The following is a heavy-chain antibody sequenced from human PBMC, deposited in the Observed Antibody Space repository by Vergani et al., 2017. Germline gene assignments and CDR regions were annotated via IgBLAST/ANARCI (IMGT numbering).Heavy chain of an antibody. V-gene: IGHV3-33*01. Sequence: QVQLVESGGGVVQPGRSLRLSCAASGFTFSSYGMHWVRQAPGKGLEWVAVIWYDGITKYYDDYVKGRFTIARDNSKNKLYLQMNSLRSEDKAVDYCARLHIVATIDYPWNVDCWGRGTLVIVS. J-gene: IGHJ2*01. CDR2: IWYDGITK. D-gene: IGHD5-12*01. CDR1: GFTFSSYG. CDR3: ARLHIVATIDYPWNVDC.